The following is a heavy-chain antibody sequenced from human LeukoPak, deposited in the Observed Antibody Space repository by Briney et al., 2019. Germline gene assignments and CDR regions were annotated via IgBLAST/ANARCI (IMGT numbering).Heavy chain of an antibody. V-gene: IGHV3-15*01. D-gene: IGHD1-26*01. CDR1: GCTLSNAY. CDR2: IKNKTNGGTT. J-gene: IGHJ5*02. CDR3: TTTIVGVTTWFDP. Sequence: GGSLRLSCAASGCTLSNAYMSWVRRAPGRGLEGVGRIKNKTNGGTTDYAAPVKGRFTISRDDSKNTLYLQMNSLKTEDTAVYYCTTTIVGVTTWFDPWGQGTLVTVSS.